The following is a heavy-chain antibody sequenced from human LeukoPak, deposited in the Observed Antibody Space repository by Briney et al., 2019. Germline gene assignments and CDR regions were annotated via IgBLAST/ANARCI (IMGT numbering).Heavy chain of an antibody. CDR3: ARHSCYDS. CDR2: IYAGDSST. CDR1: GFTFSTYS. Sequence: GESLKISCKGSGFTFSTYSFAWVRHMPGKGLEWMGVIYAGDSSTTYSPSFQGQVTISVDKSISTAYLQWSSLKASDSAIYYCARHSCYDSWGQGTLVTVSS. J-gene: IGHJ4*02. D-gene: IGHD3-16*01. V-gene: IGHV5-51*01.